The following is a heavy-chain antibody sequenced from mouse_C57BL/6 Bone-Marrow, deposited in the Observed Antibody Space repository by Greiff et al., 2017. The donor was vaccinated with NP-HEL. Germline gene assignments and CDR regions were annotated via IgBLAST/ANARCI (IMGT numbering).Heavy chain of an antibody. D-gene: IGHD3-3*01. CDR2: IYPSDSET. V-gene: IGHV1-61*01. J-gene: IGHJ2*01. CDR3: AGGPGDADY. Sequence: QVQLKQPGAELVRPGSSVKLSCKASGYTFTSYWMDWVKQRPGQGLEWIGNIYPSDSETHYNQKFKDKATLTVDKSSSTAYMQLSRLTAEDSAVYDCAGGPGDADYWGKGTTLTVSS. CDR1: GYTFTSYW.